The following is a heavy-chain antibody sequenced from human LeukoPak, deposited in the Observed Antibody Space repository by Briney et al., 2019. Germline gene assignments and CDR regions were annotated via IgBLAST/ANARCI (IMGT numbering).Heavy chain of an antibody. D-gene: IGHD3-22*01. CDR3: ARVTYYYDSSGYSHNAFDI. CDR2: ISGSGGST. V-gene: IGHV3-23*01. CDR1: GFTFSSYA. J-gene: IGHJ3*02. Sequence: GGSLRLSCAASGFTFSSYAMSWVRQAPGKGLEWVSAISGSGGSTYYADSVKGRFTISRANSKNTLYLQMNSLRAEDTAVYYCARVTYYYDSSGYSHNAFDIWGQGTMVTVSS.